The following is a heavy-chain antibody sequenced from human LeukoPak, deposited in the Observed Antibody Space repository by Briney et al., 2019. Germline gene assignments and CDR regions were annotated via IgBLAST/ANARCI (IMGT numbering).Heavy chain of an antibody. Sequence: PGGSLRLSCAASGFTFSGYDMHWVRQPTGKVLEWVSGIGTTGDTYYTGSVKGRFTISRENAKNSLYLQMNSLRAGDTAVYYCAKDRDWYYFDYWGQGTLVTVSS. CDR2: IGTTGDT. CDR1: GFTFSGYD. V-gene: IGHV3-13*04. J-gene: IGHJ4*02. CDR3: AKDRDWYYFDY. D-gene: IGHD5-24*01.